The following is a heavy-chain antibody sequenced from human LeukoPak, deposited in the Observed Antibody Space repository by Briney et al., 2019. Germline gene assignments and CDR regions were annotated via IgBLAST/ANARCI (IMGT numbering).Heavy chain of an antibody. J-gene: IGHJ1*01. CDR2: IKEDGSEK. V-gene: IGHV3-7*01. Sequence: SGGSLRLSCAASGFTFSRHYMSWVRRAPGKGLEWVANIKEDGSEKYYVDSVKGRFTISRDNAKSSVYLQMNSLRVEDTAVYYCASYYYDGIYFQHWGQGTLVTVSS. CDR1: GFTFSRHY. D-gene: IGHD3-22*01. CDR3: ASYYYDGIYFQH.